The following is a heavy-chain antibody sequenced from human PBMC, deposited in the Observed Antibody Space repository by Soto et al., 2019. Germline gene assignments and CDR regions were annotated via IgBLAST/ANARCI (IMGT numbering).Heavy chain of an antibody. CDR3: ARVGSSVPFDGMDV. J-gene: IGHJ6*02. V-gene: IGHV1-69*13. Sequence: GASVKVSCKASGGTFSSYAISWVRQAPGQGLEWMGGIIPIFGTANYAQKFQGRVTITADESTSTAYMELSSLRSEDMAVYYCARVGSSVPFDGMDVWGQGTTVTVSS. CDR2: IIPIFGTA. CDR1: GGTFSSYA. D-gene: IGHD6-6*01.